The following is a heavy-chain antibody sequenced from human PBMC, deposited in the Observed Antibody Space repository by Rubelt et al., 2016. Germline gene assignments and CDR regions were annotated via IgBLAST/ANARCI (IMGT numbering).Heavy chain of an antibody. Sequence: GKGLEWMGRIDPSDSYTKYSPSFQGHVTISVDKSINTACLQWSSLKASDSAMYYCARPVAVPTTHWYFDLWGRGTLVTVSS. CDR2: IDPSDSYT. D-gene: IGHD2-15*01. J-gene: IGHJ2*01. CDR3: ARPVAVPTTHWYFDL. V-gene: IGHV5-10-1*01.